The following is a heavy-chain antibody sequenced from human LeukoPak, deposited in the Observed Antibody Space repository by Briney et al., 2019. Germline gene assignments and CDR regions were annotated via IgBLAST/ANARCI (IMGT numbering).Heavy chain of an antibody. J-gene: IGHJ4*02. CDR1: GLSFTDFS. CDR3: ARDDNRGLDY. D-gene: IGHD4-17*01. Sequence: RGSLRLSCAASGLSFTDFSMNWVRQAPRQGLEWVSNTRGSGRGMCSSNYYSVSVKARLTISRDVAKNSLYLQMHSLRAEDTAFYYCARDDNRGLDYWGQGALVTVSS. V-gene: IGHV3-48*04. CDR2: TRGSGRGMCSSN.